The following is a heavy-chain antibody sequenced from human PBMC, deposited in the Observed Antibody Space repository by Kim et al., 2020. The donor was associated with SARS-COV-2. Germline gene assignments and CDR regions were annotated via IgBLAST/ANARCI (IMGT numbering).Heavy chain of an antibody. V-gene: IGHV4-39*01. D-gene: IGHD3-16*01. CDR2: IYYSGST. J-gene: IGHJ4*02. CDR3: ARLGGDGYNLWYFDY. CDR1: GGSISSSSYY. Sequence: SETLSLTCTVSGGSISSSSYYWGWIRQPPGKGLEWIGSIYYSGSTYYNPSLKSRVTISVDTSKNQFSLKLSSVTAADTAVYYCARLGGDGYNLWYFDYWGQGTLVTVSS.